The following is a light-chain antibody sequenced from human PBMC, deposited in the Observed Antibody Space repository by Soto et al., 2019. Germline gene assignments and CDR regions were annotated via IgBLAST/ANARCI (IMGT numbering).Light chain of an antibody. Sequence: QSALTQPASVSGSPGQSITISCTGTISYVGSYKYVSWYQQHPGKAPKLMIYEVTKRPSGVSDRFSGSKSGNTASLTISGLQAEDESDYYCSSYTTSSTWVFGGGTKLTVL. CDR3: SSYTTSSTWV. J-gene: IGLJ3*02. CDR2: EVT. V-gene: IGLV2-14*01. CDR1: ISYVGSYKY.